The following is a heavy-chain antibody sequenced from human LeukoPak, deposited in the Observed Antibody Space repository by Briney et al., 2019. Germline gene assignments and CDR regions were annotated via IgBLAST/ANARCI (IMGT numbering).Heavy chain of an antibody. V-gene: IGHV3-23*01. J-gene: IGHJ4*02. D-gene: IGHD1-14*01. CDR2: ISGSGSDT. CDR1: GGSFSGYY. Sequence: PSETLSLTCAVYGGSFSGYYWSWVRQAPGKGLEWVSVISGSGSDTYYADSVKGRFTISRDNSKNTLYLQMSSLGAEDTAVYYCAKGRPHHRDYLDYWGQGTLVTVSS. CDR3: AKGRPHHRDYLDY.